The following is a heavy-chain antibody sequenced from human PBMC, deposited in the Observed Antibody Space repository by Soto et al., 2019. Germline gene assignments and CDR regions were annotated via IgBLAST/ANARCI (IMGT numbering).Heavy chain of an antibody. CDR1: GFTFSRYG. J-gene: IGHJ4*02. CDR2: IWYDGSNK. Sequence: GGSLRLSCAASGFTFSRYGMHWVRQAPGKGLEWVAVIWYDGSNKYYADSVKGRFTISRDNSKNTLYLQMNSLRAEDTAVYYCARAVYGDLVCDYWGQGTQVTVSS. V-gene: IGHV3-33*01. CDR3: ARAVYGDLVCDY. D-gene: IGHD4-17*01.